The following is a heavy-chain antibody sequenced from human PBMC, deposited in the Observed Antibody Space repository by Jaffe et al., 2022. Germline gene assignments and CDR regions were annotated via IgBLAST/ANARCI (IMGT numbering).Heavy chain of an antibody. Sequence: QVQLQESGPGLVTPLQTLSLTCTVSGGSISSGHYYWTWIRQPAGKGLEWIGRIYTSGSINYNPSLKSRLTISVDTSKNQFSLNLSSVTAADTAVYYCARKDTTCAVDIWGQGTMVTVSS. V-gene: IGHV4-61*02. CDR3: ARKDTTCAVDI. CDR1: GGSISSGHYY. CDR2: IYTSGSI. J-gene: IGHJ3*02. D-gene: IGHD5-18*01.